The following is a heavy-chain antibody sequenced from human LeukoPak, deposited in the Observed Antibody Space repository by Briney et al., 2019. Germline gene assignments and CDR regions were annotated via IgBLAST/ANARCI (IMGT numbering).Heavy chain of an antibody. Sequence: SVKVSCKASGGTFTSNYGISWVRQAPGQGLECMGRFIPIVGLANYAQKFQGRVTLTADKSTSTAYMELSRLRSDDTAVYYCARSLESPPYATYYFDFWGQGALVTVSS. D-gene: IGHD3-10*01. CDR3: ARSLESPPYATYYFDF. J-gene: IGHJ4*02. CDR1: GGTFTSNYG. V-gene: IGHV1-69*04. CDR2: FIPIVGLA.